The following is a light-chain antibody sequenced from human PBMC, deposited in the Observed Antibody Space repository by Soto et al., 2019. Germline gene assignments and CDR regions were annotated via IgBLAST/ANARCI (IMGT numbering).Light chain of an antibody. V-gene: IGKV3-20*01. CDR1: QSVSSSY. CDR2: GAS. Sequence: EIVLTQSPGTLSLSPGERATLSCRASQSVSSSYLAWYQQKPGQAPRLLIYGASSRATGIPDRFSGSGSGTDFTLTIIRLEPEDFAVYYCQQYGSSLSWTFGQGTKLEIK. J-gene: IGKJ2*02. CDR3: QQYGSSLSWT.